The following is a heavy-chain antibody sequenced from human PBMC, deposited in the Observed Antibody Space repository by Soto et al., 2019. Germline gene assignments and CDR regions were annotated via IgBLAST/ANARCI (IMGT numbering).Heavy chain of an antibody. CDR2: SRNKANSYTT. Sequence: EVQLVESGGGLVQPGGSLRLSCAASGFTFSDHYMDWVRQAPGKGLEWVGRSRNKANSYTTEYAASVKGRFTISRDDSENSVHLQMNSLKIEDMAVYFCIRPMTGTTRGFDYWGQGALVTVSS. D-gene: IGHD1-1*01. V-gene: IGHV3-72*01. J-gene: IGHJ4*02. CDR3: IRPMTGTTRGFDY. CDR1: GFTFSDHY.